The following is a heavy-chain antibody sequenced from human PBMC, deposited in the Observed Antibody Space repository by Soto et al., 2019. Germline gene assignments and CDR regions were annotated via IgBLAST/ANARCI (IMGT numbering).Heavy chain of an antibody. V-gene: IGHV3-23*01. CDR1: GFTFSSYA. CDR3: AKDRFPQAPYFDY. J-gene: IGHJ4*02. D-gene: IGHD3-16*01. CDR2: ISGSGGST. Sequence: GESLKISCAASGFTFSSYAMSWVRQAPGKGLEWVSAISGSGGSTYYADSVKGRFTISRDNSKNTLYLQMNSLRAEDTAVYYCAKDRFPQAPYFDYWGQGTLVTVSS.